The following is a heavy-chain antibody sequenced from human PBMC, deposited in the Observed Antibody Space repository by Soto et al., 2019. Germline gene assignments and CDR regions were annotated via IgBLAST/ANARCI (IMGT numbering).Heavy chain of an antibody. D-gene: IGHD3-10*01. CDR1: GFTFRSFT. CDR3: TRAASRDSRARGWFDP. Sequence: PGESLRLSCAPSGFTFRSFTMNWVRQAPGRGLEWVSTISRTSAYIYYTDALRGRFTISRDNAKNSLHLQMNSLRAEDTAAYYCTRAASRDSRARGWFDPWG. J-gene: IGHJ5*02. CDR2: ISRTSAYI. V-gene: IGHV3-21*01.